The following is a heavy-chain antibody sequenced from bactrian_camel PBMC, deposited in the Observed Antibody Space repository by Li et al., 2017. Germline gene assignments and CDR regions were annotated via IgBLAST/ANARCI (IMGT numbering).Heavy chain of an antibody. CDR3: ANMAPPVMEEQHSY. J-gene: IGHJ4*01. CDR2: IYRDDST. D-gene: IGHD3*01. CDR1: GFTVDDAD. V-gene: IGHV3S66*01. Sequence: VQLVESGGGSVQAGGSLRLSCAASGFTVDDADMAWYRQVPGRECELVSDIYRDDSTEYADSVKGRFTISRDNVKGTLALQLNSLKTEDTAMYFCANMAPPVMEEQHSYWGQGTQVTV.